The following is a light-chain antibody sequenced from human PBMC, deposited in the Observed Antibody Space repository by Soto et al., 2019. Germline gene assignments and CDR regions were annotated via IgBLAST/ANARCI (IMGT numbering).Light chain of an antibody. CDR1: SSNIGKNT. Sequence: QSVLTQPPSASGTPGQRVTISCSGSSSNIGKNTVNWYQQLPGTAPTLLIYSNNQRPSGVPDRFSGSKSGTSASLAISGLHSEDEADYYCAAWDDSLNGVVFGGGTKLTVL. J-gene: IGLJ2*01. CDR2: SNN. V-gene: IGLV1-44*01. CDR3: AAWDDSLNGVV.